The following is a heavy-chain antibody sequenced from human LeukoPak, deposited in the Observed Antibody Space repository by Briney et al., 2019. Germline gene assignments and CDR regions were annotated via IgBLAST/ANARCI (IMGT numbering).Heavy chain of an antibody. CDR1: GYTFTSYD. Sequence: GASVKVSCKASGYTFTSYDINWVRQATGQGLEWMGWMNPNSGNTGYAQKFQGRATMTRNTSISTAYMELNRLGVEDTAIYYCAGDFDYWGQGTLVTVSS. V-gene: IGHV1-8*01. J-gene: IGHJ4*02. CDR2: MNPNSGNT. CDR3: AGDFDY.